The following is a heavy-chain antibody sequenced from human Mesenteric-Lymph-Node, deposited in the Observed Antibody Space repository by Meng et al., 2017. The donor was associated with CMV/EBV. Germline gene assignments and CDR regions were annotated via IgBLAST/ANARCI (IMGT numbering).Heavy chain of an antibody. D-gene: IGHD4-17*01. V-gene: IGHV1-8*03. J-gene: IGHJ4*02. CDR2: MNPNTGDT. CDR1: GYTFTNYH. CDR3: ARSPVTTYFFDY. Sequence: ASVKVSCKAFGYTFTNYHINWVRQATGQGLEWMGWMNPNTGDTGYARNFQGRVTITRNASIGTAYMELSSLKFEDSAMYYCARSPVTTYFFDYWGQGTLVTVSS.